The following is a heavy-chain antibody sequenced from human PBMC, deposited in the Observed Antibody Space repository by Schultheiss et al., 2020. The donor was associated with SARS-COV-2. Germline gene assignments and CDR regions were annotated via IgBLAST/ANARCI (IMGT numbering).Heavy chain of an antibody. CDR1: GFTFNDYA. Sequence: GGSLRLSCIVSGFTFNDYAMTWVRQAPGKGLEWVSVIRGSGGNTFYADSVKGRFIMTRDNSKNTLYLQMNSLRAEDTAVYYCAKVGAAQLGTKRTRNDYWGQGTLVTVSS. CDR3: AKVGAAQLGTKRTRNDY. V-gene: IGHV3-23*01. J-gene: IGHJ4*02. D-gene: IGHD1-26*01. CDR2: IRGSGGNT.